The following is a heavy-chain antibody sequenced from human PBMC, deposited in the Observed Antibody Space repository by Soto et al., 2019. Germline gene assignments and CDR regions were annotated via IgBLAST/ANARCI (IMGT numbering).Heavy chain of an antibody. V-gene: IGHV3-72*01. CDR3: ADLTWGGSYFP. J-gene: IGHJ5*02. Sequence: EVQLVASGGNLAQPGGSLRLSCVASGFTLGDHYMDWVRQAPGKGLEWLGLIRQKPQRFSTNYAESGKGRFTISRVDSENSLYLQMNSLPTENTAIYYCADLTWGGSYFPWGQGTLVTVSS. D-gene: IGHD3-22*01. CDR2: IRQKPQRFST. CDR1: GFTLGDHY.